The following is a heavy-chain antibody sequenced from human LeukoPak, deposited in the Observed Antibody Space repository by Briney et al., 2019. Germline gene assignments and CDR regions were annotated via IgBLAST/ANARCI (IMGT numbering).Heavy chain of an antibody. CDR2: IYPNSGGT. J-gene: IGHJ4*02. V-gene: IGHV1-2*02. CDR1: GYTFSGHY. CDR3: ATVRDIVVGGGPYYFDY. Sequence: ASVKVSCKASGYTFSGHYMHWVRQAPGQGLEWMGWIYPNSGGTNYARKFQGRVTMTRDTSITTAYMELSRPKSDDTAVYYCATVRDIVVGGGPYYFDYWGQGTLVTVSS. D-gene: IGHD2-15*01.